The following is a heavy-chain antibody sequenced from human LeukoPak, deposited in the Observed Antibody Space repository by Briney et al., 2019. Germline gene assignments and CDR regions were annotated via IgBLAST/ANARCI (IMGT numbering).Heavy chain of an antibody. Sequence: PGGSLRLSCAASGFTFSSYGMNWVRQAPGKGLGWVSSIGDSINTYYADSVKGRFTVSRDNSKNTLYLQMSSLKVEDTAVYFCAKVTSDCTADWGQGTLVTVSS. CDR2: IGDSINT. CDR3: AKVTSDCTAD. V-gene: IGHV3-23*01. D-gene: IGHD2-8*01. J-gene: IGHJ4*02. CDR1: GFTFSSYG.